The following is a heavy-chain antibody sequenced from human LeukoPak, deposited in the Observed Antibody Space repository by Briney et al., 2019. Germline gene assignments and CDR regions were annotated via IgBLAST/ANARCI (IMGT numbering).Heavy chain of an antibody. Sequence: TSETLSLTCTVSGGSISSYYWSWLRQPPGKGLEWIGYIYYSGSTNYNPSLKSRATISVDTSKNQFSLKLSSVTAADTAVYYCAREGGGAAAGTMGYGMDVWGQGTTVTVSS. D-gene: IGHD6-13*01. CDR1: GGSISSYY. J-gene: IGHJ6*02. CDR2: IYYSGST. CDR3: AREGGGAAAGTMGYGMDV. V-gene: IGHV4-59*01.